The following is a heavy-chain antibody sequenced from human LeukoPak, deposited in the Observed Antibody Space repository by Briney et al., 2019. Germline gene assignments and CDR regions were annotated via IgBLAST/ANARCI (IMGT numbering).Heavy chain of an antibody. V-gene: IGHV4-59*12. CDR3: ARGDPQNIVVVVAATSSSWFDP. J-gene: IGHJ5*02. D-gene: IGHD2-15*01. CDR2: IYYSGST. CDR1: GGSISSYY. Sequence: PSETLSLTCTVSGGSISSYYWNWIRQPPGKGLEWIGYIYYSGSTNYNPSLKSRVTISVDTSKNQFSLKLSSVTAADTAVYYCARGDPQNIVVVVAATSSSWFDPWGQGTLVTVSS.